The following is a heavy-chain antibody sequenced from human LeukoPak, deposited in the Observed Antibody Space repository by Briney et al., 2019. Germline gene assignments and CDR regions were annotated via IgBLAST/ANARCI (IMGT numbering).Heavy chain of an antibody. J-gene: IGHJ6*02. CDR1: GFSLGPCA. CDR2: ITADGGRT. D-gene: IGHD1-26*01. Sequence: GGSLGLFCVASGFSLGPCAMHWVRQARRKGLEGVSHITADGGRTYYTDAVKGRFTNYRHNRKDTLHGAMTGVRGGDSGVYYCATWAFYLDLDVWGRGTTVTVSS. V-gene: IGHV3-43*02. CDR3: ATWAFYLDLDV.